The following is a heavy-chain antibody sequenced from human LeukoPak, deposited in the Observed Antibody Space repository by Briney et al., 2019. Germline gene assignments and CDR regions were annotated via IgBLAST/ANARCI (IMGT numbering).Heavy chain of an antibody. V-gene: IGHV3-48*01. Sequence: GGARRLSGEAPAFTFRAYSMNGFPQPQGKGPGWVHIISGRSSTIYYADSVKGRFTISRDNAKSSMYLQMNSLRAEDTAVYYCARDRLKGGSYYFDYWGQGTLVTVSS. CDR2: ISGRSSTI. CDR1: AFTFRAYS. CDR3: ARDRLKGGSYYFDY. D-gene: IGHD1-26*01. J-gene: IGHJ4*02.